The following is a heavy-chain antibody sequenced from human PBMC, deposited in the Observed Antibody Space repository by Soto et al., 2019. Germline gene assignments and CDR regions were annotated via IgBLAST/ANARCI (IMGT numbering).Heavy chain of an antibody. CDR3: ARLVVAATIFDY. V-gene: IGHV1-3*01. D-gene: IGHD2-15*01. J-gene: IGHJ4*02. Sequence: GASLKVSCKASGYTFTSYAMHWVRQAPGQRLEWMGWINAGNGNTKYSQKFQGRVTITRDTSASTAYMELSSLRSEDTAVYYCARLVVAATIFDYWGQGTLVTVSS. CDR2: INAGNGNT. CDR1: GYTFTSYA.